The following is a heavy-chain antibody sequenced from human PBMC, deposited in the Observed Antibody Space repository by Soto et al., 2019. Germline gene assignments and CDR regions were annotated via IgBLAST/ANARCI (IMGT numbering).Heavy chain of an antibody. CDR1: GFSLSTGGVG. J-gene: IGHJ6*02. V-gene: IGHV2-5*02. CDR3: VLSRCGGDCLQSYSAHYYFGLDV. Sequence: QITLKESGPTLVKPTQTLTLTCTISGFSLSTGGVGVGWIRQPPGKALEWLALIYWDDDKRYSASLKSRLTITKDDSNSQVVLTIINVVPVHTATCYCVLSRCGGDCLQSYSAHYYFGLDVWGQGTTVTVSS. CDR2: IYWDDDK. D-gene: IGHD2-21*02.